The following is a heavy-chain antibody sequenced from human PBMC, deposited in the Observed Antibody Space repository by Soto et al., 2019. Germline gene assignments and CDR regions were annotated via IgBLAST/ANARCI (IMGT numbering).Heavy chain of an antibody. CDR2: ISSSSSTI. CDR3: ARDGRSGEDSGWYKIGDY. V-gene: IGHV3-48*01. CDR1: GFTFSSYS. Sequence: GGSLRLSCEASGFTFSSYSMNWVRQAPGKGLEWVSYISSSSSTIYYADSVKGRFTISRDNAKNSLYLQMSSLRSEDTAVYYCARDGRSGEDSGWYKIGDYWGQGTLVTVS. D-gene: IGHD6-19*01. J-gene: IGHJ4*02.